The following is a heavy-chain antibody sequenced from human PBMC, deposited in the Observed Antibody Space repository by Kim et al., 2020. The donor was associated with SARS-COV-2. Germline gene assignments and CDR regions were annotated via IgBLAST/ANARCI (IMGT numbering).Heavy chain of an antibody. Sequence: ADSVKGRFTISRDNSKNTLYLQMNSLRAEDTAVYYCARDMEAWQQLVVDYWGQGTLVTVSS. D-gene: IGHD6-13*01. J-gene: IGHJ4*02. V-gene: IGHV3-30*01. CDR3: ARDMEAWQQLVVDY.